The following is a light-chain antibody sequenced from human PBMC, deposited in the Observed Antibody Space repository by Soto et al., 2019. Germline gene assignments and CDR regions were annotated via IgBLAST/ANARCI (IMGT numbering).Light chain of an antibody. CDR3: QQSYSTLLS. CDR1: QSISTY. CDR2: GAS. V-gene: IGKV1-39*01. Sequence: DIELTQSPSSLSASVGDRVTITCRASQSISTYLNWYQQKGGKAPKLLIHGASSLQSGVPSRFSATGSGTDFSLTIMSLQPEDFATYYCQQSYSTLLSFGGGTKVDIK. J-gene: IGKJ4*01.